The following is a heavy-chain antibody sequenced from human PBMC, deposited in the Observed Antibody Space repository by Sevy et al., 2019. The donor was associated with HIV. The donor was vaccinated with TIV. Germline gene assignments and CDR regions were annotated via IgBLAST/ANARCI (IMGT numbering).Heavy chain of an antibody. CDR2: IRSKAYGGTT. V-gene: IGHV3-49*04. CDR3: TRDLVYGGNSMIH. CDR1: GFTFGDYA. J-gene: IGHJ4*02. Sequence: GGSLRLSCTASGFTFGDYAMSWVRQAPGKGLEWVGFIRSKAYGGTTEYAASVKGRFTISRDDSKSIAYLQMNSLKTEDTAVYYCTRDLVYGGNSMIHWGQGTLVTVSS. D-gene: IGHD4-17*01.